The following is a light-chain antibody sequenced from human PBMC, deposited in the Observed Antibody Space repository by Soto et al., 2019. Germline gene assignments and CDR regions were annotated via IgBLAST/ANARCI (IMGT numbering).Light chain of an antibody. J-gene: IGLJ2*01. CDR1: SSDVGTYNL. Sequence: QSALTQPASVSGSPGQSITISCTGSSSDVGTYNLVSWYQHHPGKAPKLMISEVVKRPSGVSNRFSGSKSGNTASLTISGLQAEGEADYYCCSYAGGSMFVFGGGTKLTVL. CDR3: CSYAGGSMFV. V-gene: IGLV2-23*02. CDR2: EVV.